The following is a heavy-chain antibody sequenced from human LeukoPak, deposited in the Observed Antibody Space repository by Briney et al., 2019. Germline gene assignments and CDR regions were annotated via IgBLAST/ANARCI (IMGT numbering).Heavy chain of an antibody. CDR2: IYPDDSDT. Sequence: GESLKISCKGSGYRFTNYWIGWVRQMPGKGLEWMGVIYPDDSDTRYSPSFQGQVTISADKSISTAYLQWSSLKASDTAMYYCARHETGPYFDYWGQGTLVTVSS. CDR1: GYRFTNYW. J-gene: IGHJ4*02. D-gene: IGHD1-1*01. V-gene: IGHV5-51*01. CDR3: ARHETGPYFDY.